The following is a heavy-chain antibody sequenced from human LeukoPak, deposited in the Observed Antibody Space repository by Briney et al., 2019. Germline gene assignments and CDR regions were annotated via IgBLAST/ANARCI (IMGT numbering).Heavy chain of an antibody. Sequence: PGGSLRLSCAASGFTFSSYWMHWVRHAPGKGLVWVSRINSDGSSTSYADSVKGRFTISRDNAKNSLYLQMNSLRAEDTAVYYCARGMGHSALWGNDYWGQGTLVTVSS. CDR3: ARGMGHSALWGNDY. D-gene: IGHD2-21*01. V-gene: IGHV3-74*01. CDR1: GFTFSSYW. J-gene: IGHJ4*02. CDR2: INSDGSST.